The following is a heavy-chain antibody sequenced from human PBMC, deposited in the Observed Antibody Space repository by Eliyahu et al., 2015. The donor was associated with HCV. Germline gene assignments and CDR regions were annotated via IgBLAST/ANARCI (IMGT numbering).Heavy chain of an antibody. V-gene: IGHV3-33*01. D-gene: IGHD4-17*01. J-gene: IGHJ4*02. Sequence: QVQLVESGGGVVQPGRSLRLSXAASGXTFSXYGXXWVRQAPGKGLEWVAVIWYDGSNKYYADSVKGRFTISRDNSKNTLYLQMNSLRAEDTAVYYCARDGGPTAHDYWGQGTLVTVSS. CDR2: IWYDGSNK. CDR3: ARDGGPTAHDY. CDR1: GXTFSXYG.